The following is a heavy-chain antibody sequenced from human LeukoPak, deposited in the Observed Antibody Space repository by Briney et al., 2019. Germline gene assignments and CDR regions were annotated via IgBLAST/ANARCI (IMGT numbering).Heavy chain of an antibody. J-gene: IGHJ6*02. V-gene: IGHV3-23*01. CDR2: ISGSGGST. Sequence: PGGSLRLSCAASGFTFSTYAMTWVRQAPGKGLEWVSAISGSGGSTYYADSVKGRFTISRDNSKNTLYLQMNSLRGEDTAVYYCARDMYYYYGMDVWGQGTTVTVSS. CDR1: GFTFSTYA. CDR3: ARDMYYYYGMDV.